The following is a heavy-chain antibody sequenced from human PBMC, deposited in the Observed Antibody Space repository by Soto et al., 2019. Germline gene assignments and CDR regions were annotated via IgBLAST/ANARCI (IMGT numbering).Heavy chain of an antibody. CDR1: GFTFSNYW. CDR2: IDHDGPT. Sequence: EVQLVESGGGLVQPGGSLRLSCAGSGFTFSNYWMHWVRQAPGKGLEWVSRIDHDGPTDYADSVRGRFTISRDNAANTLYLQMNSLRPEDTSVYYCVRDSPGDYWGQGTLVTVSS. CDR3: VRDSPGDY. J-gene: IGHJ4*02. V-gene: IGHV3-74*01.